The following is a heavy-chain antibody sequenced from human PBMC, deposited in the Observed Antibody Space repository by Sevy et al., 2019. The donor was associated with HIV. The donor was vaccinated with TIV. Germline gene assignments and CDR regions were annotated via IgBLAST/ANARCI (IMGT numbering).Heavy chain of an antibody. CDR3: ARGDNTYYYDSSGYYGGGFDY. CDR2: IWYDGSNK. J-gene: IGHJ4*02. V-gene: IGHV3-33*01. CDR1: GFTFSSYG. Sequence: GGSLRLSCAASGFTFSSYGMHWVRQAPGKGLEWVAVIWYDGSNKYYAHSVKGRFTISRDNSKNTLYLQMNSLRAEDTAVYYCARGDNTYYYDSSGYYGGGFDYWGQGTLVTVSS. D-gene: IGHD3-22*01.